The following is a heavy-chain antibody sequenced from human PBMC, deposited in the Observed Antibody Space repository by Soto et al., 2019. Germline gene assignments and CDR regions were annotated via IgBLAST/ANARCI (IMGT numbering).Heavy chain of an antibody. CDR1: GGSISSYY. CDR2: IYYSGST. V-gene: IGHV4-59*01. CDR3: ARDRYSTDPLNYYYYYGMDV. J-gene: IGHJ6*02. Sequence: SETLSLTXTVSGGSISSYYWSWIRQPPGKGLEWIGYIYYSGSTNYNPSLKSRVTISVDTSKNQFSLKLSSVTAADTAVYYCARDRYSTDPLNYYYYYGMDVWGQGTTVTVSS. D-gene: IGHD6-13*01.